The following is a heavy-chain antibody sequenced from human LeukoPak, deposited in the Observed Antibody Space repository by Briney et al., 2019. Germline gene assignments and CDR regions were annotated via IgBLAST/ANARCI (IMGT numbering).Heavy chain of an antibody. CDR3: ARETRYDSSLDV. J-gene: IGHJ6*02. CDR2: IYYSGST. D-gene: IGHD2-2*01. CDR1: GGSISSHY. Sequence: PSETLSLTCTVSGGSISSHYWSWIRQHPGKGLEWIGYIYYSGSTYYNPSLKSRVTISVDTSKNQFSLKLSSVTAADTAVYYCARETRYDSSLDVWGQGTTVTVSS. V-gene: IGHV4-59*06.